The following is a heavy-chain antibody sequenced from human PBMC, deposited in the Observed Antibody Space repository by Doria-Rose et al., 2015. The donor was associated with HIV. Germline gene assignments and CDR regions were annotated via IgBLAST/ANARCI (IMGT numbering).Heavy chain of an antibody. V-gene: IGHV4-59*08. CDR2: VFFDGST. D-gene: IGHD1-1*01. Sequence: VQLVQSGPGLVRPSGTLSLTCTVSGDSISTYYYWSWIRQPPGKGLEWIGYVFFDGSTKYASSLKSRVSISVDTSKNQFPLKLTSVTAADTAVYYCARQGMPTTLFDYWGQGTLVTVSS. CDR3: ARQGMPTTLFDY. J-gene: IGHJ4*02. CDR1: GDSISTYYY.